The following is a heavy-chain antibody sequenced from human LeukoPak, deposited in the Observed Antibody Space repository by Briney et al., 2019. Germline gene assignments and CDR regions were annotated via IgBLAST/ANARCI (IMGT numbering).Heavy chain of an antibody. Sequence: GGSLRLSCAASGFPLSNVWTSWVRQAPGKGLEWLGRIKSKSDGGATDYAAPVRGRFTISRDDSKNTLYLHMNSLKTDDTAVYYCTTLISGFWSGKTDYWGQGTLVTVSS. CDR2: IKSKSDGGAT. D-gene: IGHD3-3*01. V-gene: IGHV3-15*01. CDR1: GFPLSNVW. CDR3: TTLISGFWSGKTDY. J-gene: IGHJ4*02.